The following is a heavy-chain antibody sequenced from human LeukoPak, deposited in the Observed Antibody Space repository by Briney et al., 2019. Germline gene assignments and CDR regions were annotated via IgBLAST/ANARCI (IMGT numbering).Heavy chain of an antibody. Sequence: SETLSLTCAVYGGSFSGYYWSWIRQPPGKGLEWIGEINHSGSTNYNPSLKSRVTISVDTSKNQFSLKLSSVTAADTAVYYCASHRKAAAVTHWFDPGGQVTLVIVS. J-gene: IGHJ5*02. CDR3: ASHRKAAAVTHWFDP. V-gene: IGHV4-34*01. CDR2: INHSGST. D-gene: IGHD6-13*01. CDR1: GGSFSGYY.